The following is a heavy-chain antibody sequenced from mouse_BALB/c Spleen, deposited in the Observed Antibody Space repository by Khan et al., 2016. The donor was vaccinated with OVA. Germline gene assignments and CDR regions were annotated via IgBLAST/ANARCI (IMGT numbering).Heavy chain of an antibody. CDR1: GYTFTSYY. CDR2: INPSSGGT. Sequence: VQLQESGPELVKPWPSVRLSCTVSGYTFTSYYLYWVNQRPGQGLEWIGDINPSSGGTNFNEKFKSKATLTVDKSSSTAYIQLNSLTSEVSAVYYCTRSGYGSFAYWGQGTLVTVSA. CDR3: TRSGYGSFAY. D-gene: IGHD2-2*01. V-gene: IGHV1-53*01. J-gene: IGHJ3*01.